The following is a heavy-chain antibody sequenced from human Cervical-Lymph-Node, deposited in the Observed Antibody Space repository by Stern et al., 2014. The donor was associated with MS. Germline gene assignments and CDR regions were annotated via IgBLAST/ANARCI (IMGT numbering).Heavy chain of an antibody. Sequence: QVQLVQSGAEVKKPGASVKVSCKVSGYTLTDLSMHWVRQAPGKGLEWMGGFDPEDGETIYAQKFQGRVTMAEDTSTDTAYMELSSLRSEDTAVYYCATDRDDFRSGYSAPTKGYGLDVWGQGTPVTVTS. CDR1: GYTLTDLS. D-gene: IGHD3-3*01. J-gene: IGHJ6*02. V-gene: IGHV1-24*01. CDR3: ATDRDDFRSGYSAPTKGYGLDV. CDR2: FDPEDGET.